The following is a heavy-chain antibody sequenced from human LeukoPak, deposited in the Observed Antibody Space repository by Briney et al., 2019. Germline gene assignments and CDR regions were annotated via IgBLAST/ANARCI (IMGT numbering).Heavy chain of an antibody. CDR3: ARSYGCSGGSCYSTPEIGSAFDI. Sequence: ASVKVSCKASGYTFTSYYMHWVRQAPGQGLEWMGIINPSGCSTSYAQKFQGRVTMTRDTSTSTVYMELSSLRSEDTAVYYCARSYGCSGGSCYSTPEIGSAFDIWGQGTMVTVSS. CDR2: INPSGCST. J-gene: IGHJ3*02. V-gene: IGHV1-46*01. D-gene: IGHD2-15*01. CDR1: GYTFTSYY.